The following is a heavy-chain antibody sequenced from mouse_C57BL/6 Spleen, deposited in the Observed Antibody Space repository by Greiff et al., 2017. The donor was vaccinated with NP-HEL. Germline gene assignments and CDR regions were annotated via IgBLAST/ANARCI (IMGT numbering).Heavy chain of an antibody. CDR2: IDPSDSYT. CDR1: GYTFTSYW. J-gene: IGHJ4*01. Sequence: VQLQQPGAELVRPGTSVKLSCKASGYTFTSYWMHWVKQRPGQGLEWIGVIDPSDSYTNYNQKFKGKATLTVDKSSSTAYMQLSSLTSEDAAVYYCARGGYYGRGAMDYWGQGTSVTVSS. D-gene: IGHD1-1*01. V-gene: IGHV1-59*01. CDR3: ARGGYYGRGAMDY.